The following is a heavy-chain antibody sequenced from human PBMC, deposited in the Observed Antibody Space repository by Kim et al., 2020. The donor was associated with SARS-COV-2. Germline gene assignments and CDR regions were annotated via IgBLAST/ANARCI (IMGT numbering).Heavy chain of an antibody. J-gene: IGHJ6*02. V-gene: IGHV1-69*02. CDR3: ARPTVTTRRSYYYGMDV. D-gene: IGHD4-17*01. Sequence: FQGRVTITADKSTSTAYMELSSLRSEDTAVYYCARPTVTTRRSYYYGMDVWGQGTTVTVSS.